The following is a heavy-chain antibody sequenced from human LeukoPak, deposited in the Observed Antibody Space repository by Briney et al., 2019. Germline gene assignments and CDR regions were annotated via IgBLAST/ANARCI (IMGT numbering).Heavy chain of an antibody. CDR2: IYTSGST. D-gene: IGHD6-25*01. V-gene: IGHV4-4*07. CDR3: ARGVYLGSGYYFDY. J-gene: IGHJ4*02. Sequence: TSETPSLTCTVSGGSISSYYWNWIRQPAGKGLEWIGHIYTSGSTNYNSSLKSRVTMSVDTSKNQFSVKLNSVIAADTAMYYCARGVYLGSGYYFDYWGQGTLVTVSS. CDR1: GGSISSYY.